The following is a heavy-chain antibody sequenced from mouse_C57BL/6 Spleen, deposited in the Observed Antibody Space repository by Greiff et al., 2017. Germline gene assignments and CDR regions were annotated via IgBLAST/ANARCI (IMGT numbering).Heavy chain of an antibody. Sequence: VQLQQSGAELARPGASVKLSCKASGYTFTSYGISWVKQRPGQGLEWIGEIYPRSGNTYYNEKFKGKATLTADKSSSTAYMELRSLTSEDSAVYFCARNYGNYVAMDYWGQGTSVTVSS. CDR1: GYTFTSYG. J-gene: IGHJ4*01. CDR3: ARNYGNYVAMDY. D-gene: IGHD2-1*01. V-gene: IGHV1-81*01. CDR2: IYPRSGNT.